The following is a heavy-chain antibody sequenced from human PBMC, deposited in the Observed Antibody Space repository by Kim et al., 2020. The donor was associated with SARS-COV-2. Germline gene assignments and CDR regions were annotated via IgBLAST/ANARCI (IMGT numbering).Heavy chain of an antibody. V-gene: IGHV1-2*05. J-gene: IGHJ4*02. CDR2: INPNSGGT. CDR3: ARDPYSSSSLDY. D-gene: IGHD6-6*01. CDR1: GYTFTGYY. Sequence: ASVKVSCKASGYTFTGYYMHWVRQAPGQGLEWMGRINPNSGGTNYAKKFQGRVTITRDTSISTDYMELSRLRSDDTDEYYCARDPYSSSSLDYWGQGTLVTGSS.